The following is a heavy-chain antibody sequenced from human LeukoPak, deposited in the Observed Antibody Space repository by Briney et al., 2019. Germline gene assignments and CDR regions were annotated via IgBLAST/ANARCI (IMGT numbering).Heavy chain of an antibody. CDR1: GYTFTGYY. J-gene: IGHJ4*02. Sequence: ASVKVSFKASGYTFTGYYMHWMRQAPGQGLAWMGWINPNSGGTNYAQKFQGRVTMTRDTSISTAYMELSRLRSDDTAVYYCARDLVGYCSSTSCYTRNYWGQGTLVTVSS. D-gene: IGHD2-2*02. V-gene: IGHV1-2*02. CDR2: INPNSGGT. CDR3: ARDLVGYCSSTSCYTRNY.